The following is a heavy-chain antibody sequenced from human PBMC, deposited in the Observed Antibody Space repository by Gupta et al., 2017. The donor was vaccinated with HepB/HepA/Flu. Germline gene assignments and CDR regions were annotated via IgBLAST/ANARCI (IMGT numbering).Heavy chain of an antibody. CDR3: AQASSVSWTIIDY. V-gene: IGHV3-30*18. CDR2: ISYDGSNK. D-gene: IGHD5/OR15-5a*01. CDR1: GFTFSNYG. J-gene: IGHJ4*02. Sequence: QVQLVESGGGVVQPGRSLRLSCAASGFTFSNYGIHWVRQAPGKGLEWVAVISYDGSNKYYADSVKGRFTISRDNSKNTLYLQMNSLRVEDTAVYYCAQASSVSWTIIDYWGQGTLVTVSS.